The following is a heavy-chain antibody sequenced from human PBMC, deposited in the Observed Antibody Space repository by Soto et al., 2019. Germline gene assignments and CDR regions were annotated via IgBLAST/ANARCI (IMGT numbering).Heavy chain of an antibody. CDR3: TAWMATIYFDY. D-gene: IGHD5-12*01. V-gene: IGHV3-73*01. CDR2: IRSKANSYAT. Sequence: PGGSLRLSCAASGFTFSGSAMHWVRQASGKGLEWVGRIRSKANSYATAYAASVKGRFTISRDDSKNTAYLQMNSLKTEDTAVYYCTAWMATIYFDYWGQGTLVTVSS. CDR1: GFTFSGSA. J-gene: IGHJ4*02.